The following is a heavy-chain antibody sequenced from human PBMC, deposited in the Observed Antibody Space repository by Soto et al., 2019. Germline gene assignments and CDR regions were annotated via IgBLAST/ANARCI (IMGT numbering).Heavy chain of an antibody. CDR3: ASSRWDSSGYYHAFDI. Sequence: QVQLVQSGAEVKKPGSSVKVSCKASGGTFSSYAISWVRQAPGQGLEWMGGIIPIFGTANYAQKFQGRVTITADKSTSTAYMELSSLRSEDTAVYYCASSRWDSSGYYHAFDIWGQGTMVTVSS. CDR2: IIPIFGTA. CDR1: GGTFSSYA. V-gene: IGHV1-69*06. D-gene: IGHD3-22*01. J-gene: IGHJ3*02.